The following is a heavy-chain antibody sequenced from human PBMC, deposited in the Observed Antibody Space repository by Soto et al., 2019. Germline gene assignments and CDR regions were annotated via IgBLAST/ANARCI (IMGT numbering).Heavy chain of an antibody. D-gene: IGHD2-2*01. V-gene: IGHV1-18*01. Sequence: ASVKVSCKTSGYTFSNYGINWVRQAPGQGLEWMGWISTFNSHTDYAQKVQGRVAMTTDRSTGTAYMELRSLRSDDTAVYYCASEYCTSTSCLPYGMDVWGQGTTVTVSS. J-gene: IGHJ6*02. CDR3: ASEYCTSTSCLPYGMDV. CDR2: ISTFNSHT. CDR1: GYTFSNYG.